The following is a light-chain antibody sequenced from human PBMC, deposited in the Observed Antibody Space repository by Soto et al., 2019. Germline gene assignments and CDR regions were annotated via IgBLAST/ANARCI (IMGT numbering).Light chain of an antibody. CDR3: QQYYTTLPYT. J-gene: IGKJ2*01. V-gene: IGKV4-1*01. CDR2: WAS. CDR1: QSVLYSSNNKNY. Sequence: IVMTQSPDSLAVSLGERATINCKSSQSVLYSSNNKNYLAWYQQKPGQPPKLLMYWASTRQSGVPDRFSGSGSGTDFTLTISSLQAEDVAVYYCQQYYTTLPYTFGQGTKLEIK.